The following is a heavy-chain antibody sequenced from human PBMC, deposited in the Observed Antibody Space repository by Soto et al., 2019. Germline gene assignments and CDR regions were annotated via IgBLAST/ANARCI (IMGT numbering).Heavy chain of an antibody. J-gene: IGHJ4*02. V-gene: IGHV4-34*01. CDR3: ARGDQKIVDASEY. Sequence: QVQLQQWGAGLLKPSETLSLTCATSGESFSGNYWSWVRQPPGKGLEWIGETNHRGTTVYNPSLRGRVSISLDMSKNQFSLRLSFVTAADSAVYYCARGDQKIVDASEYWGPGNLVTVSS. CDR1: GESFSGNY. D-gene: IGHD2-15*01. CDR2: TNHRGTT.